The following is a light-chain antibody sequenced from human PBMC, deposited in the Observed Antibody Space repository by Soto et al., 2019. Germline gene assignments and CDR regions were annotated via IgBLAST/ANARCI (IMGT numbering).Light chain of an antibody. Sequence: EIVLTQSPGTLSLSPGKRATLSCRASQSVSSSYLAWYQQKPGQTPRLLIHDVSSRATGIPDRFSGSGSGTDFTLTIIRLEPEDFAVYYCHQYGKSPWTFGQGTKVEIK. V-gene: IGKV3-20*01. J-gene: IGKJ1*01. CDR1: QSVSSSY. CDR3: HQYGKSPWT. CDR2: DVS.